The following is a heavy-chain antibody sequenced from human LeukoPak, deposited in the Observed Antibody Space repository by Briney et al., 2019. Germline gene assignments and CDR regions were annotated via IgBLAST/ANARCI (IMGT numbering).Heavy chain of an antibody. CDR3: ARVGDGHNRPPDY. V-gene: IGHV4-34*01. D-gene: IGHD5-24*01. CDR2: INHSGST. J-gene: IGHJ4*02. Sequence: PSETLSLTCAVYSGSFSGYYWSWIRQPPGKELEWIGEINHSGSTNYNSPLKSRVTMSVDTSKNQFSLKMNSVPAADTAVYFCARVGDGHNRPPDYWGQGTLVTVSS. CDR1: SGSFSGYY.